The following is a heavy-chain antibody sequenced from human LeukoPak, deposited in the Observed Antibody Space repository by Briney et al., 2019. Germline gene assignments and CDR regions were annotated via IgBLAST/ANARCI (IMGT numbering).Heavy chain of an antibody. CDR2: INPNSGGT. D-gene: IGHD2-8*01. V-gene: IGHV1-2*02. CDR1: GYTFTGYY. CDR3: ARSLGYCTNGVCYVGYFDY. J-gene: IGHJ4*02. Sequence: GASVKVSCKASGYTFTGYYMHWVRQAPGQGLGWMGWINPNSGGTNYAQKFQGGVTMTRDTSISTAYMELSRLRSDDTAVYYCARSLGYCTNGVCYVGYFDYWGQGTLVTVSS.